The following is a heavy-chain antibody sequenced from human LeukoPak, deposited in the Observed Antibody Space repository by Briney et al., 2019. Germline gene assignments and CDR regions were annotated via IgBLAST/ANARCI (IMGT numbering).Heavy chain of an antibody. CDR2: ISISSSYI. D-gene: IGHD3-22*01. V-gene: IGHV3-21*01. CDR1: GFSFSYYT. Sequence: PGGSLRLSCAASGFSFSYYTMNWVRQAPGKGLEWVSSISISSSYIFYADSVKGRFTISRDNAKNSLYLQMNSLRAEDTAVYYRARVGYDSSGYYCDYWGQGTLVTVSS. J-gene: IGHJ4*02. CDR3: ARVGYDSSGYYCDY.